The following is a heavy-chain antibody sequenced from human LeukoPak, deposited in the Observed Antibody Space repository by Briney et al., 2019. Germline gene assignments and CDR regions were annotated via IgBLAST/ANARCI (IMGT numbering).Heavy chain of an antibody. Sequence: GRSLRLSCAAYGFTFDDYAMHWVRQAAGKGLEWVSGISWNSGSRGYADSVKGRFTIARDNAKNSLYLQMNRLRAEDMALYYCAKDMGPWGRAHFDYWGQGTLGTVSS. V-gene: IGHV3-9*03. D-gene: IGHD3-16*01. CDR1: GFTFDDYA. CDR2: ISWNSGSR. CDR3: AKDMGPWGRAHFDY. J-gene: IGHJ4*02.